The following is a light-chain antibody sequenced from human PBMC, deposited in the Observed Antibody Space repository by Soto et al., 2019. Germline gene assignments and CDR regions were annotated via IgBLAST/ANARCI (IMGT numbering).Light chain of an antibody. V-gene: IGLV3-25*02. CDR1: ALPKQY. Sequence: SYELTQPPSVSVSPGQTARITCSGDALPKQYAYWYQQKPGQAPVLVIYKDSGRPSGIPERFSGSSSGTTVTLTISGVQAEDEADYYCQSADSSGGFRGVFRAGTKVTVL. J-gene: IGLJ1*01. CDR2: KDS. CDR3: QSADSSGGFRGV.